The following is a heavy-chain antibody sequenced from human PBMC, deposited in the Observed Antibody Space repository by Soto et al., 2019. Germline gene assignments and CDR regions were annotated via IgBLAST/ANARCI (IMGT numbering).Heavy chain of an antibody. Sequence: PGESLKISCKGSGYSFTSYWIGWVRQMPGKGLEWMGIIYPGDSDTRYSPSFQGQVTISADKSISTAYLQWSSLKASDTAMYYCATTSYYDSSGYHDPPYFDYWRQGTLVTASS. CDR2: IYPGDSDT. J-gene: IGHJ4*02. CDR3: ATTSYYDSSGYHDPPYFDY. CDR1: GYSFTSYW. D-gene: IGHD3-22*01. V-gene: IGHV5-51*03.